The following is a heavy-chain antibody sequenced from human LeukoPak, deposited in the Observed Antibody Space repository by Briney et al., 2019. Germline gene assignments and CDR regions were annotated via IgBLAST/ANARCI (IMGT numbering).Heavy chain of an antibody. Sequence: GGSLRLSCAASGFTFSSYGMHWVRQAPGKGLEWVAVISYDGSNKYYADSVKGRFTISRDNSKNTLYLQMNSLRAEDTAVYYCARGSTYYDSSGQVPFDYWGQGTLVTVSS. V-gene: IGHV3-30*03. CDR3: ARGSTYYDSSGQVPFDY. CDR1: GFTFSSYG. J-gene: IGHJ4*02. D-gene: IGHD3-22*01. CDR2: ISYDGSNK.